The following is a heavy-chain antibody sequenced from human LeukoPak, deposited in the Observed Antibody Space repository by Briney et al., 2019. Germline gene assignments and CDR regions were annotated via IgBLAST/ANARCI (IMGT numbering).Heavy chain of an antibody. J-gene: IGHJ6*03. V-gene: IGHV4-30-2*01. CDR1: GGSISSGGYY. CDR3: ARDSEDCSSTSCHRGLYYYYMDV. CDR2: IYHSGST. Sequence: SETLSLTCTVSGGSISSGGYYWSWIRQPPGKGLEWIGYIYHSGSTYYNPSLKSRVTISVDRSKNQFSLKLSSVTAADTAVYYCARDSEDCSSTSCHRGLYYYYMDVWGKGTTVTVSS. D-gene: IGHD2-2*01.